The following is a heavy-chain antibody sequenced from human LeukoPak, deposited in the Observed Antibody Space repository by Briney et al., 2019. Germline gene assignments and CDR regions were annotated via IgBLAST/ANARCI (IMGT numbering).Heavy chain of an antibody. CDR2: IYYSGST. Sequence: SETLSLTCTVSGGSLSCSSYYWGWIRQPPGRGLEWNGSIYYSGSTYYNPSLKSRVPVSVDTSKNQFSLKLSSVTAADTSVYYCVRAWVDYGDYSFDYWGQGTLVTVSS. D-gene: IGHD4-17*01. J-gene: IGHJ4*02. CDR1: GGSLSCSSYY. CDR3: VRAWVDYGDYSFDY. V-gene: IGHV4-39*01.